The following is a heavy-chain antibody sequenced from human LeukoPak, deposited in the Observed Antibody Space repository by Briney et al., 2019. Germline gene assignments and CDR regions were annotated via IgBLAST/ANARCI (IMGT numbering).Heavy chain of an antibody. J-gene: IGHJ4*02. CDR3: ARQTSAVGATGFDY. CDR2: INPNSGGT. CDR1: GYTFTGYY. D-gene: IGHD1-26*01. V-gene: IGHV1-2*02. Sequence: GASVKVSCKASGYTFTGYYMHWVRQAPGQGLEWMGWINPNSGGTNYAQKFQGRVTMTTDTSTSTAYMELRSLRSDDTAVYYCARQTSAVGATGFDYWGQGTLVTVSS.